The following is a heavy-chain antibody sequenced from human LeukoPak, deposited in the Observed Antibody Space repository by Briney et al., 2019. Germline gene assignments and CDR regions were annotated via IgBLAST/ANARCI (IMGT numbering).Heavy chain of an antibody. CDR2: IYSGYST. Sequence: GGSLRLSCAASGFTVSSNYMSWVRQAPGKGLEWVSVIYSGYSTYYADSVKGRFTISRDNSKNMVYLQMNSLRAEDTAVYYCASTEDSGPHYYLDYWGQGTLVTVSS. D-gene: IGHD3-10*01. V-gene: IGHV3-66*01. J-gene: IGHJ4*02. CDR3: ASTEDSGPHYYLDY. CDR1: GFTVSSNY.